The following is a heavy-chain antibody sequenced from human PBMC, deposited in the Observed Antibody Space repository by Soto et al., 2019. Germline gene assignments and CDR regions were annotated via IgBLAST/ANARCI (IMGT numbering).Heavy chain of an antibody. V-gene: IGHV1-69*13. D-gene: IGHD3-10*01. CDR1: GGTFSSYA. CDR3: ARALLWFGEYYYYYGMDV. CDR2: IIPIFGTA. J-gene: IGHJ6*02. Sequence: ASVKVSCKASGGTFSSYAISWVRQAPGQGLEWMGGIIPIFGTANYAQKFQGRVTITANESTSTAYMELSSLRSEDTAVYYCARALLWFGEYYYYYGMDVWGQGTTVTVSS.